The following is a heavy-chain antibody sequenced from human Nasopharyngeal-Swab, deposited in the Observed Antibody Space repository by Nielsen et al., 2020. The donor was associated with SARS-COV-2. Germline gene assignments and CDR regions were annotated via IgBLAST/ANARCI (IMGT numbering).Heavy chain of an antibody. D-gene: IGHD5-18*01. Sequence: GESLKIPCAASGFTFSSYAMHWVRQAPGKGLEWVAVISYDGSNKYYADSVKGRFTIPRDNSKNTLYLQMNSLRAEDTAVYYCARDQLGDTAMVTLDYWGQGTLVTVSS. J-gene: IGHJ4*02. V-gene: IGHV3-30*04. CDR1: GFTFSSYA. CDR3: ARDQLGDTAMVTLDY. CDR2: ISYDGSNK.